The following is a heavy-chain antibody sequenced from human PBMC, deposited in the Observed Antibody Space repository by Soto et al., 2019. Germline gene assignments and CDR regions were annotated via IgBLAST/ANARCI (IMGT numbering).Heavy chain of an antibody. D-gene: IGHD1-1*01. Sequence: EVQLVESGGGSVQPGRSLRLSCAASGFTFDDYAILWVRQAPGTGLEWVSGISGNSGSIANADYVKGQFTISRDNAKNYLHLQMNGLSAEGAAVYYCSKHSRLYIWNDDGNNWVDPWGQGTLVTVSS. V-gene: IGHV3-9*01. CDR3: SKHSRLYIWNDDGNNWVDP. J-gene: IGHJ5*02. CDR1: GFTFDDYA. CDR2: ISGNSGSI.